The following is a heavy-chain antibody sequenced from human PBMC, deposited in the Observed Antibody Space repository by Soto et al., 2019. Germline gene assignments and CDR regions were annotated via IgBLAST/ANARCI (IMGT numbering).Heavy chain of an antibody. J-gene: IGHJ4*02. CDR2: IPTTGNT. CDR3: EGESGENWSYEAY. Sequence: SETLSLTCTVSGDTITSFSWNWIRQSAGKGLEWIGRIPTTGNTHYNPSLESRVTMSLDTSKNQFSLKLTSVTAADTAVYYCEGESGENWSYEAYWGQGTLVTVAA. D-gene: IGHD1-7*01. V-gene: IGHV4-4*07. CDR1: GDTITSFS.